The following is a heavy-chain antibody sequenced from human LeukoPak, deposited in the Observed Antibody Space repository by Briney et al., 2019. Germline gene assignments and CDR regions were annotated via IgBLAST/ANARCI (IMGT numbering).Heavy chain of an antibody. CDR2: ISDSTSSK. J-gene: IGHJ4*02. CDR1: RFTFSSYG. Sequence: GGSLRLSCAASRFTFSSYGMNWVRQAPGKGLEWVSYISDSTSSKYYADSVKGRFTISRDNAKNSLYLQMNSLRDEDTAVYYCARDPYYYDSSGYYSTDYWGQGALVTVSS. D-gene: IGHD3-22*01. CDR3: ARDPYYYDSSGYYSTDY. V-gene: IGHV3-48*02.